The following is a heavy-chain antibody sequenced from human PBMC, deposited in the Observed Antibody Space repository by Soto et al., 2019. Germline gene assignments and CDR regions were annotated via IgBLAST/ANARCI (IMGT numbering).Heavy chain of an antibody. Sequence: EVRLVESGGGLVQPGGSLRLSSAASGFTFITYSINWVRQAPGKGLEWLSYINSNGRSIFYADSVQGRFTISRDNAQNSVYLQMNSLRPEDTAVYYCAREPNWNDVSFDNWGQGTLVTVSS. CDR2: INSNGRSI. CDR3: AREPNWNDVSFDN. CDR1: GFTFITYS. D-gene: IGHD1-1*01. V-gene: IGHV3-48*01. J-gene: IGHJ4*02.